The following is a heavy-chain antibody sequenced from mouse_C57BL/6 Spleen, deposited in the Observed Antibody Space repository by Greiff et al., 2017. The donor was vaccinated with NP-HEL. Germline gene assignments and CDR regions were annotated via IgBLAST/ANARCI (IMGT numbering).Heavy chain of an antibody. CDR1: GYTFTSYW. Sequence: QVQLQQPGAELVRPGSSVKLSCKASGYTFTSYWMHWVKQRPIQGLEWIGNIDPSDSETHYNQKFKDKATLTVDKSSSTAYMQLSSLTSEDSAVYYCARFPGYSNYENFAYWGQGTLVTVSA. CDR2: IDPSDSET. D-gene: IGHD2-5*01. J-gene: IGHJ3*01. CDR3: ARFPGYSNYENFAY. V-gene: IGHV1-52*01.